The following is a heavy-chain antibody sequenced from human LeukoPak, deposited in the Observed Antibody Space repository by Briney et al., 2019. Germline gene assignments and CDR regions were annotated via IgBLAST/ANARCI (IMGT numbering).Heavy chain of an antibody. CDR1: GFTSSSYS. Sequence: GGALRLSCAASGFTSSSYSMNWVRQAPGKGLEWVSSISSSSSYIYYADSVKGRFTISRDNAKNSLYLQMNSLRAEDTAVYYCARDIRFLEWLEGGMDVWGQGTTVTVSS. CDR3: ARDIRFLEWLEGGMDV. D-gene: IGHD3-3*01. V-gene: IGHV3-21*01. J-gene: IGHJ6*02. CDR2: ISSSSSYI.